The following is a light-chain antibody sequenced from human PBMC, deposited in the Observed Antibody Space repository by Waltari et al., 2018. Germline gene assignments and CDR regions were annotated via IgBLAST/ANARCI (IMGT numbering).Light chain of an antibody. CDR1: QSFGRY. J-gene: IGKJ1*01. V-gene: IGKV3-20*01. Sequence: EIMLTQSPGTLSLSPGERATLTCRASQSFGRYFVWYQQKPGQAPRLLMYEASRRATGIPDRFSGSGSGTDFSLTISRLEPEDCAVYYCQNHERLPATFGQGTKVEIK. CDR3: QNHERLPAT. CDR2: EAS.